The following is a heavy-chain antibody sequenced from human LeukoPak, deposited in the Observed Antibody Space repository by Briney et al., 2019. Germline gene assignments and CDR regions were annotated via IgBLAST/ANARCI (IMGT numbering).Heavy chain of an antibody. J-gene: IGHJ4*02. Sequence: PGGSLRLSCAASGFTFSSYAMSWVRQAPGKGLEWVSAISGSGGSTYYAASVKGRFTIPRDNSKNTLYLQMNSLRAEDTAVYYCAKGFASGWEPFDYWGQGTLVTVSS. CDR2: ISGSGGST. CDR1: GFTFSSYA. V-gene: IGHV3-23*01. D-gene: IGHD1-26*01. CDR3: AKGFASGWEPFDY.